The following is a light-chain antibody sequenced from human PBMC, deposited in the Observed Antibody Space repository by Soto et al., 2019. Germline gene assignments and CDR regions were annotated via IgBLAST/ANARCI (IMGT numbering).Light chain of an antibody. CDR3: AVWDDSLDAYV. CDR1: SSNIGTNY. V-gene: IGLV1-44*01. CDR2: SNN. Sequence: QSVLTQPPSASATPGQRVTISCSGSSSNIGTNYVYWYQHLPGTAPKLLIYSNNQRPSGVPDRFSGSKSGASASLAISGLQSEDETDYYCAVWDDSLDAYVFGAGTKLTVL. J-gene: IGLJ1*01.